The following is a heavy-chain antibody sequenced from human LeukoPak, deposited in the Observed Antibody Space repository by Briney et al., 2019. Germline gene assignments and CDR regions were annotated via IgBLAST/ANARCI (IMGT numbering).Heavy chain of an antibody. V-gene: IGHV4-59*01. J-gene: IGHJ5*02. Sequence: SETLSLTCTVSGASITSYYWSWIRQPPGKGLEWIGYIYYTGSTSYNPSLRSRVTISVDTSKNHLSLKLSSVTAADTAVYYCARTVTAAGTEWLDPRGQGTLVIVSS. D-gene: IGHD6-13*01. CDR2: IYYTGST. CDR3: ARTVTAAGTEWLDP. CDR1: GASITSYY.